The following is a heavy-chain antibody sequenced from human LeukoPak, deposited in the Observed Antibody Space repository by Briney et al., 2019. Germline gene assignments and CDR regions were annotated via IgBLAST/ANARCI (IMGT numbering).Heavy chain of an antibody. D-gene: IGHD2-15*01. CDR2: IKPDGSEK. Sequence: GGSLRLSCAVPGFTFSTSWMSWVRQAPGKGLEWVANIKPDGSEKYYVDSVKGRFIISRDNAQNSLYLQMNSLRVDDTAVCYCTTGGRTGSDWGQGTLVTVSS. CDR3: TTGGRTGSD. J-gene: IGHJ4*02. V-gene: IGHV3-7*01. CDR1: GFTFSTSW.